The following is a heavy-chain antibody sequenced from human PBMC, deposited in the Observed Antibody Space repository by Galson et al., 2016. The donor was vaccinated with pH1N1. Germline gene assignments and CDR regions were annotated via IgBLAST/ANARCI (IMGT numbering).Heavy chain of an antibody. CDR3: AHREVTITNAFDV. Sequence: PALVKPTQTLTLTCTFSGFSVTTSGVGVGWIRQPPGKAPGWLALIYWDDDERYSPSLKGRLTITKDTSKNQVVLTMTNMAPVDTGTYYCAHREVTITNAFDVWGPGTLVTVSS. J-gene: IGHJ3*01. CDR1: GFSVTTSGVG. D-gene: IGHD5-12*01. V-gene: IGHV2-5*02. CDR2: IYWDDDE.